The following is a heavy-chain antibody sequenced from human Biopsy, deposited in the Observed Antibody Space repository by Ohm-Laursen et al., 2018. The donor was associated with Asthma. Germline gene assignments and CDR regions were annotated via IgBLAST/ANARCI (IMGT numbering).Heavy chain of an antibody. CDR2: ISYDGRNK. D-gene: IGHD3-3*01. CDR3: AKDTEGRYDFWSGLSYNYYGMDV. CDR1: GFTFSSYG. V-gene: IGHV3-30*18. J-gene: IGHJ6*02. Sequence: SLRLSCTASGFTFSSYGMYWVRQAPGKGLEGVAVISYDGRNKYYADSVKGRFTISRDNSKNTLYLQMNSLRAEDTAVYYCAKDTEGRYDFWSGLSYNYYGMDVWGQGTTVTVSS.